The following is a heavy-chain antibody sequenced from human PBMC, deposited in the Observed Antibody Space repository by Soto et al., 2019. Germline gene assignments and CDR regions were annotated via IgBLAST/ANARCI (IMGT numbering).Heavy chain of an antibody. Sequence: PSETLSLTCTVSGGSVSSHYWSLTRQPPGKGLEWIGYIYYSGSTNYNPSLKSRVTISVDTSKNQFSLKLSSVTAADTAVYYCARDHIAAAGTWDYWGQGTLVTVSS. V-gene: IGHV4-59*02. CDR2: IYYSGST. CDR3: ARDHIAAAGTWDY. CDR1: GGSVSSHY. D-gene: IGHD6-13*01. J-gene: IGHJ4*02.